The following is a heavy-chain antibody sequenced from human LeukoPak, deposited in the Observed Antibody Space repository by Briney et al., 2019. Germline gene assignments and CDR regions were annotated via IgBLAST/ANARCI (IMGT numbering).Heavy chain of an antibody. V-gene: IGHV4-34*01. CDR3: ARGGVRSRDAFDI. CDR2: INHSGST. Sequence: KTSETLSLTCAVYGVSFSGYYWSWIRQPPGKGLEWIGEINHSGSTNYNPSLKSRITISVDTSKNQFSLKLSSVTAADTAVYYCARGGVRSRDAFDIWGQGTMVTVSS. D-gene: IGHD6-13*01. J-gene: IGHJ3*02. CDR1: GVSFSGYY.